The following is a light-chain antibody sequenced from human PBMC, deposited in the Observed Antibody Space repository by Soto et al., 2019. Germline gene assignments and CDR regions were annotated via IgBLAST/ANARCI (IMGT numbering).Light chain of an antibody. Sequence: EIVMTQSPATLSVSPGERATLSCRASHRVSSYLAWYQQKPGQAPRLLIYATSTWATGIPARFSGSGSGTEFTLTISSLQPEDFAVYYCQQYNNWPLTFGGGTKVDIK. J-gene: IGKJ4*01. CDR3: QQYNNWPLT. CDR2: ATS. V-gene: IGKV3D-15*01. CDR1: HRVSSY.